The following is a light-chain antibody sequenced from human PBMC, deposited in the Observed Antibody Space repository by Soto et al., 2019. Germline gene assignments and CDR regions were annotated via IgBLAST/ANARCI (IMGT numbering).Light chain of an antibody. Sequence: EIVLTQSPGTLSLSPGERATLSCRASQSVSSHLAWYQQKPGQAPRLLIYDASNRATGIPARFSGSGSGTDFTLTISSLEPEYFAVYHCGQRTTWPWTCGQGSKVEIK. CDR3: GQRTTWPWT. CDR2: DAS. CDR1: QSVSSH. J-gene: IGKJ1*01. V-gene: IGKV3-11*01.